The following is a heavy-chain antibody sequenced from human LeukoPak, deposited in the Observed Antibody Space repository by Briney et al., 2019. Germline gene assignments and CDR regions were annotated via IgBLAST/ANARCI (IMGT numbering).Heavy chain of an antibody. CDR2: IYYSGST. Sequence: SETLSLTCTVSGGSMSPYHWGWIRQPPGKGLERTGYIYYSGSTNYNPSLNSRVTISVDTSKNQFSLRLSSVTAADTAIYYCARAVSGRFDYWGQGTLVTVSS. CDR1: GGSMSPYH. V-gene: IGHV4-59*08. D-gene: IGHD6-19*01. CDR3: ARAVSGRFDY. J-gene: IGHJ4*02.